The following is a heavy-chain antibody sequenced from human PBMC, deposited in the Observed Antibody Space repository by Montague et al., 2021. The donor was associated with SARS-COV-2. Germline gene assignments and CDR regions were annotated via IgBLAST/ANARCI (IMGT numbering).Heavy chain of an antibody. V-gene: IGHV4-39*01. CDR1: GGSISRSPYY. Sequence: SETLSLTCCASGGSISRSPYYWGWIRQPPGKGLEWIATFSFSGRSYSDSSLKSRVTISVDTSKNQLSLQLTPVTATDTAVYYCARLTVARGVTPEVFDNWGQGTMVTVSS. J-gene: IGHJ3*02. CDR2: FSFSGRS. CDR3: ARLTVARGVTPEVFDN. D-gene: IGHD3-10*01.